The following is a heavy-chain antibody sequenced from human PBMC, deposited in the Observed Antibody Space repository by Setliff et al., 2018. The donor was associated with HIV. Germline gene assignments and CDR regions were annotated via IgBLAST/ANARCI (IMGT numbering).Heavy chain of an antibody. V-gene: IGHV4-4*08. CDR3: AAGLHYYDSTGYPLTFDY. J-gene: IGHJ4*02. CDR1: GDSISSYY. CDR2: IFISGIT. D-gene: IGHD3-22*01. Sequence: SETLSLTCTVSGDSISSYYWTWIRQPPGKGLEWIGYIFISGITNYNPSLKSRVTISVDSSKNQFSLHLSSVTAADTAVYYCAAGLHYYDSTGYPLTFDYWGQGALVTVSS.